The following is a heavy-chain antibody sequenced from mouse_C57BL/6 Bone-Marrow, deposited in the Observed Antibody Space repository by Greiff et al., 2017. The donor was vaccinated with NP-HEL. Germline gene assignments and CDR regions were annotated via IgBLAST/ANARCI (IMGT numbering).Heavy chain of an antibody. CDR1: GYTFTSYW. D-gene: IGHD4-1*01. V-gene: IGHV1-7*01. J-gene: IGHJ4*01. CDR2: INPSSGYT. Sequence: QVQLQQSGAELAKPGASVKLSCKASGYTFTSYWMHWVKQRPGQGLEWIGYINPSSGYTNYIEKFKGKATFTADTSSNTAYMQLRSLTTEYSAICDCATPKLVYYAKGGWGQGATVTVA. CDR3: ATPKLVYYAKGG.